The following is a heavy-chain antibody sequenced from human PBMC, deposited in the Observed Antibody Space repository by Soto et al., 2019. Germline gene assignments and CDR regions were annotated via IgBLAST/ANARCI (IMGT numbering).Heavy chain of an antibody. J-gene: IGHJ4*02. CDR2: IYHSGDT. CDR1: GVSISSSNW. V-gene: IGHV4-4*02. CDR3: ASKYGSGSYYVDY. Sequence: SETVSLTCAVSGVSISSSNWWSWVRQPPGKGLEWIGEIYHSGDTNYNPSLKSRVTISVDKSKNQFSLKLNSVTAADTAVYYCASKYGSGSYYVDYWGQGTLVTVSS. D-gene: IGHD3-10*01.